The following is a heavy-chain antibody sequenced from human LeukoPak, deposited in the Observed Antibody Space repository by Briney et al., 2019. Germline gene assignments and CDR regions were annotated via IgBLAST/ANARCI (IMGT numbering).Heavy chain of an antibody. CDR1: GGTFSTYA. J-gene: IGHJ4*02. V-gene: IGHV1-69*04. D-gene: IGHD6-13*01. Sequence: SVKVSCKASGGTFSTYAISWGRQAPGQGLEWVGRILPILGTANYAQNFQGRVTITAHRSPTTAYMELSSLRSEDTAVYYCARGPQGSSWPYYFDYWGQGTLVTVSS. CDR2: ILPILGTA. CDR3: ARGPQGSSWPYYFDY.